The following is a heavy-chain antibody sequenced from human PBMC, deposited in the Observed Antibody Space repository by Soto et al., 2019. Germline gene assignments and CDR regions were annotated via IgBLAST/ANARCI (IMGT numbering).Heavy chain of an antibody. J-gene: IGHJ5*02. V-gene: IGHV2-5*01. D-gene: IGHD6-13*01. CDR3: AHRLSAAGLFDH. CDR1: GFSLDTRGVG. CDR2: IYGNDEQ. Sequence: QITLKESGPTLVTPRQTLTLTCTFSGFSLDTRGVGVGWVRQPPGKALEWLALIYGNDEQRLNPSLQSRLTIAKDTPMSQVVLTMTNMDPVDTATYFCAHRLSAAGLFDHWGQGTLVSVSS.